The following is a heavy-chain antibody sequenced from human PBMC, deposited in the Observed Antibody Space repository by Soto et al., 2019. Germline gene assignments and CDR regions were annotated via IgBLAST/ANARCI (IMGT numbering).Heavy chain of an antibody. CDR1: GFTFRSSA. CDR2: ISCCGGST. Sequence: GESLKISCEASGFTFRSSAMGWVRQAPGKGLEWVSGISCCGGSTSYADSVRGRFTISRDDSQNTPYLQMNSLRGEDTARYYCAKADGQQWLLPHLDSWGPGALVTVSS. V-gene: IGHV3-23*01. CDR3: AKADGQQWLLPHLDS. J-gene: IGHJ5*01. D-gene: IGHD6-19*01.